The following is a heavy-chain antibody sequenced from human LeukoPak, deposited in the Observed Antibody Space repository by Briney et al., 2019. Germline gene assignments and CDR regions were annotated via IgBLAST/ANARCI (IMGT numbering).Heavy chain of an antibody. CDR2: IKQDGSEK. Sequence: GGSLRLSCAASGFSFSNYWMSWVRQAPGKGLEWVANIKQDGSEKYYVDSVRGRFTMSRDNAKKLLYLKMNSLRDEDTALHSCPRVRADLDILTGYYEHYGMDVWGQGTTVTVSS. D-gene: IGHD3-9*01. CDR3: PRVRADLDILTGYYEHYGMDV. V-gene: IGHV3-7*04. CDR1: GFSFSNYW. J-gene: IGHJ6*02.